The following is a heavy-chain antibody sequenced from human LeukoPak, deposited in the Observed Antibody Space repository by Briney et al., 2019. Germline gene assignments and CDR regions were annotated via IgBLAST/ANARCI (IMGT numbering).Heavy chain of an antibody. Sequence: PGGSLRLSCEASGFTFSSYSMNWVRQAPGKGLEWVSAISSSGFNTYYADSVKGRFTISRDNSKNMLYLQTNSLRAEDTAVYHCAKWDRPYYYFDCWGQGALVTVSS. D-gene: IGHD1-26*01. J-gene: IGHJ4*02. CDR1: GFTFSSYS. V-gene: IGHV3-23*01. CDR2: ISSSGFNT. CDR3: AKWDRPYYYFDC.